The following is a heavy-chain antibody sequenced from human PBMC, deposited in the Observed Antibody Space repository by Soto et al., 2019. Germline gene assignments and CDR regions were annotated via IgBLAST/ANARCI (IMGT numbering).Heavy chain of an antibody. CDR1: GASISGSEYY. V-gene: IGHV4-39*01. J-gene: IGHJ5*02. CDR2: ISESGAT. D-gene: IGHD3-16*01. Sequence: SETLSLTCTVSGASISGSEYYWGWIRQPPGKGPEWIASISESGATYDNPSLKSRVTISADTSKNQFSLILSSVTATDTAIYYCAKHAITFGGPPSWFDPWGQGTLVTVSS. CDR3: AKHAITFGGPPSWFDP.